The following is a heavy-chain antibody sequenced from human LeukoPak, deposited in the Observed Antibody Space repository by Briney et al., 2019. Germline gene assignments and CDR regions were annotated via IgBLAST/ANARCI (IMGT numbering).Heavy chain of an antibody. Sequence: PGGSLRLSCAASGFTFSNYAMSWVRQAPGKGLEWVSAISGSGGSTYYADSVKGRFTISRDNSKNTLYLQMNSLRSEDTAVYYCARGTYYYGSGSHTSDAYDYWGQGTLVTVSS. D-gene: IGHD3-10*01. CDR1: GFTFSNYA. V-gene: IGHV3-23*01. CDR2: ISGSGGST. J-gene: IGHJ4*02. CDR3: ARGTYYYGSGSHTSDAYDY.